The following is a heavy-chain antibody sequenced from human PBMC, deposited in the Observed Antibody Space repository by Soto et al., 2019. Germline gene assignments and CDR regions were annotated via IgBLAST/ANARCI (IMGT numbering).Heavy chain of an antibody. V-gene: IGHV1-69*13. D-gene: IGHD1-7*01. Sequence: SVKVSCKAPGGTFSSYAISWVRQAPGQGLEWMGGIIPIFGTANYAQKFQGRVTITADESTSTAYMELSSLRSEDTAVYYCARDRKTGTTDYYYGMDVWGQGTTVTVSS. J-gene: IGHJ6*02. CDR1: GGTFSSYA. CDR2: IIPIFGTA. CDR3: ARDRKTGTTDYYYGMDV.